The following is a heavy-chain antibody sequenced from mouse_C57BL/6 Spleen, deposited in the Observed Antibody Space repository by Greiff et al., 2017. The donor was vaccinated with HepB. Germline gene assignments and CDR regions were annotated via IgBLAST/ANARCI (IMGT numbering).Heavy chain of an antibody. Sequence: QVHVKQSGPGLVQPSQSLSITCSVSGFSLTSYGVHWVRQSPGKGLEWLGVIWSGGSTDYNAAFISRLSISKDNSKSQVFFKMNSLQADDTAIYYCARNSRYYDYDVGAYWGQGTLVTVSA. CDR1: GFSLTSYG. J-gene: IGHJ3*01. V-gene: IGHV2-2*01. CDR3: ARNSRYYDYDVGAY. D-gene: IGHD2-4*01. CDR2: IWSGGST.